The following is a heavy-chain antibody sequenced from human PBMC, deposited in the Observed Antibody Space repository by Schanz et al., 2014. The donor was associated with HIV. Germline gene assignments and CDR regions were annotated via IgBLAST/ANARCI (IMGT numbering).Heavy chain of an antibody. CDR1: GGNFSSYG. D-gene: IGHD6-19*01. Sequence: QVQLVQSGAEVKKPGSSVKVSCKASGGNFSSYGISWVRQAPGQGLEWMGEMILLSNVPNYAQKFQDRVTITADESTSTAYMELRSLTSEDTAVYFCARVKPYSSGWYGGYFQHWGQGTLITVS. CDR3: ARVKPYSSGWYGGYFQH. V-gene: IGHV1-69*01. CDR2: MILLSNVP. J-gene: IGHJ1*01.